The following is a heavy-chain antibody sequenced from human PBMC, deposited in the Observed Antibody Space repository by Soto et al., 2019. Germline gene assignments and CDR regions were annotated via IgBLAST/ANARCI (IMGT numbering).Heavy chain of an antibody. J-gene: IGHJ4*02. V-gene: IGHV3-30*18. CDR2: ISYDGSNK. CDR3: AKDRYGGNSGLDY. CDR1: GFTFSSYG. D-gene: IGHD2-21*02. Sequence: QVPLVESGGGVVQPGRSLRLSCAASGFTFSSYGMHWVRQAPGKGLEWVAVISYDGSNKYYADSVKGRFTISRDNSKNTLYLQMNSLRAEDTAVYYCAKDRYGGNSGLDYWGQGTLVTVSS.